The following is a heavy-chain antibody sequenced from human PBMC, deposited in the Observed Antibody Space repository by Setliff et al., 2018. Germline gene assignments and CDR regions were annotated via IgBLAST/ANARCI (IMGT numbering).Heavy chain of an antibody. V-gene: IGHV4-39*01. J-gene: IGHJ4*02. CDR3: ARSGYGSGSYYKVDY. D-gene: IGHD3-10*01. CDR1: GGSISSSSYY. Sequence: SETLSLTCTVSGGSISSSSYYWGWIRQPPGKGLEWIGSIYYSGSTYYNPSLKSRVTISVDTSKTQFSLKLSSVTAADTAVYYWARSGYGSGSYYKVDYWGQGTLVTVSS. CDR2: IYYSGST.